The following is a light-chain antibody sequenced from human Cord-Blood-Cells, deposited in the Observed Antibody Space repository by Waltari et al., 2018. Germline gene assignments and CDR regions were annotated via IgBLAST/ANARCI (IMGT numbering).Light chain of an antibody. CDR2: GKN. CDR3: NSRDSSGNHWV. J-gene: IGLJ3*02. Sequence: SSELTQDPAVSVALGQTVRITCQGDSLRHYSDSRYQQKPGQAPVLVIYGKNNRPSGIPDRFSGSSSGNTASLTITGAQAEDEADYYCNSRDSSGNHWVFGGGTKLTVL. V-gene: IGLV3-19*01. CDR1: SLRHYS.